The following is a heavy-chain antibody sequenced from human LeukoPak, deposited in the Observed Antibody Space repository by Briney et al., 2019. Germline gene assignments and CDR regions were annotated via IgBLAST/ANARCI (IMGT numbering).Heavy chain of an antibody. CDR1: GGTFSSYA. J-gene: IGHJ1*01. V-gene: IGHV1-69*06. Sequence: SVKVSCKAPGGTFSSYAISWVRQAPGQGLEWTGGIIPIFGTANYAQKFQGRVTITADKSTSTAYMELSSLRSEDTAVYYCASLSWGAVAGTVSYFQHWGQGTLVTVSS. CDR3: ASLSWGAVAGTVSYFQH. D-gene: IGHD6-19*01. CDR2: IIPIFGTA.